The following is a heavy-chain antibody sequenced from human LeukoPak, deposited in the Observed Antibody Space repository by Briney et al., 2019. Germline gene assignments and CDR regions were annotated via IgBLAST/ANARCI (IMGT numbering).Heavy chain of an antibody. D-gene: IGHD6-19*01. J-gene: IGHJ5*02. Sequence: SETLSLTCAVYGGSFSGYYWSWIRQPPGKGLEWIGEINHSGSTNYNPPLKSRVTISVDTSKNQFSLKLSSVTAADTAVYYCARGSSGWYGGYNWFDPWGQGTLVTVSS. CDR2: INHSGST. CDR3: ARGSSGWYGGYNWFDP. CDR1: GGSFSGYY. V-gene: IGHV4-34*01.